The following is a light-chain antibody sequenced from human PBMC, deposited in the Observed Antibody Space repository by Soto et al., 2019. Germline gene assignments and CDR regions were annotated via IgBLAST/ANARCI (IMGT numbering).Light chain of an antibody. V-gene: IGKV1-9*01. J-gene: IGKJ1*01. Sequence: DIQLTQSPSFLSASVGDRVTITCRASQGISSYLAWYQQKPGKAPELLIYAASTLQSGVPSRFSASGSGAEFALTISGLQPDDFAVYYCQQYNRYAVTFGQGTKVDIK. CDR2: AAS. CDR3: QQYNRYAVT. CDR1: QGISSY.